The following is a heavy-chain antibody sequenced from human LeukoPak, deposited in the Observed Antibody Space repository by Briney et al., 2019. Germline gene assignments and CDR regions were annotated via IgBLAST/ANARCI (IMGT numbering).Heavy chain of an antibody. D-gene: IGHD6-13*01. CDR2: MSPNSGNT. Sequence: ASVKVSCKASGYTFTSYDINWVRQASGQGLEWMGWMSPNSGNTGYAQKFQGRVTMTRNTSISTAYMELSSLRAEDTAVYYCAREAIAAAGINDYWGQGTLVTVSS. J-gene: IGHJ4*02. CDR3: AREAIAAAGINDY. V-gene: IGHV1-8*01. CDR1: GYTFTSYD.